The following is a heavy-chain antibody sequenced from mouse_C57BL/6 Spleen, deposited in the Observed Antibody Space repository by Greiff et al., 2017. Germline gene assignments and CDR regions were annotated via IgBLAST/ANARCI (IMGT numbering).Heavy chain of an antibody. CDR1: GYTFTSYW. CDR2: IHPNSGST. D-gene: IGHD2-4*01. CDR3: ATLYYDYDPTYYFDD. Sequence: QVQLQQPGAELVKPGASVKLSCKASGYTFTSYWMHWVKQRPGQGLEWIGMIHPNSGSTNYNEKFKSKATLTVDKSSSTAYMQLSSLTSEDSAVYYCATLYYDYDPTYYFDDWGQGTSVTVSS. V-gene: IGHV1-64*01. J-gene: IGHJ4*01.